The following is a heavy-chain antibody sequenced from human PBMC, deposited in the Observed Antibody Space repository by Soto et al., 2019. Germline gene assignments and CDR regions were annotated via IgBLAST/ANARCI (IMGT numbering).Heavy chain of an antibody. Sequence: QVQLQESGPGLVKPSGTLSLTCAVSGGSISSSNWWSWVRQPPGKGLEWIGEIYHSGSTNYNPSLKSRVTLSVDKSKNQFSLKLSSVTAADTAVYYCARSPHHPWDHLYYVDYWGQGTLVTVSS. CDR3: ARSPHHPWDHLYYVDY. D-gene: IGHD1-26*01. CDR2: IYHSGST. CDR1: GGSISSSNW. V-gene: IGHV4-4*02. J-gene: IGHJ4*02.